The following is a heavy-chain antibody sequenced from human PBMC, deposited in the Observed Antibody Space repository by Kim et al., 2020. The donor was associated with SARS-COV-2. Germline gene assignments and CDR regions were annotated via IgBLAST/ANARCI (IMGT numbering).Heavy chain of an antibody. CDR2: ISYDGSNK. CDR1: GFTFSSYA. CDR3: ARDQNWGRNWNANNWFDP. V-gene: IGHV3-30-3*01. D-gene: IGHD1-1*01. Sequence: GGSLRLSCAASGFTFSSYAMHWVRQAPGKGLEWVAVISYDGSNKYYADSVKGRFTISRDNSKNTLYLQMNSLRAEDTAVYYCARDQNWGRNWNANNWFDP. J-gene: IGHJ5*02.